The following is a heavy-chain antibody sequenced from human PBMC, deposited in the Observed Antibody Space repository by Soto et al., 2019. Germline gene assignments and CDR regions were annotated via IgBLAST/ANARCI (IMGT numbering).Heavy chain of an antibody. Sequence: ASVKVSCKSSDNTFTHYGINWVRQAPGKGLEWMGWTNGYNGNTKYAQKFQDRVTMTADTSTRTAFMEVRRLTSDDTGVYFCAATGGNYFGLDVWGQGTTVTVSS. D-gene: IGHD2-8*02. J-gene: IGHJ6*02. CDR1: DNTFTHYG. CDR2: TNGYNGNT. V-gene: IGHV1-18*01. CDR3: AATGGNYFGLDV.